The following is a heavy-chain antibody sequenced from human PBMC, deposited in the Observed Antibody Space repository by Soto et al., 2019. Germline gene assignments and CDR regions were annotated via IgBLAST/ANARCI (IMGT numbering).Heavy chain of an antibody. CDR2: IYPGDSDT. CDR3: ARYSGSYWHYLDF. D-gene: IGHD1-26*01. Sequence: LKISCKGPGYSFASHWVAWVRQMPEKGLEWIGTIYPGDSDTKYSSAFRGHVTISADTSVSTAYLQWRSLEATDSAIYYCARYSGSYWHYLDFWGQGTLVTVSS. V-gene: IGHV5-51*01. CDR1: GYSFASHW. J-gene: IGHJ4*02.